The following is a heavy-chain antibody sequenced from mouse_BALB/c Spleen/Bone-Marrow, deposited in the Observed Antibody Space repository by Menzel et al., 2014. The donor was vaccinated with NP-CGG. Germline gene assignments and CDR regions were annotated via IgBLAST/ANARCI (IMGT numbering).Heavy chain of an antibody. V-gene: IGHV14-1*02. CDR3: AKGDGDAMDY. CDR2: IDPENGNT. Sequence: EVQLQQSGAEIVRPGALVKLSCKASGFNIKDYYMQWVKQRPEQGLEWIGWIDPENGNTIYDPKFQGKASITADTSSNTAHLQRSRLTYEDTAVYFSAKGDGDAMDYWGQGTSLTLS. CDR1: GFNIKDYY. J-gene: IGHJ4*01.